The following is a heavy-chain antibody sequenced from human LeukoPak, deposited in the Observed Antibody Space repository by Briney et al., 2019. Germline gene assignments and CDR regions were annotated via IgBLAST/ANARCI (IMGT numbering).Heavy chain of an antibody. V-gene: IGHV4-31*03. Sequence: SETLSLTCTVSGGSISSGGYYWSWIRQHPGKGLEWIGYVYYSGSTYYNPSLKSRVTISVDTSKNQFSLKLSPVTAADTAVYYCARDGDGSGSFDYWGEGTLATVSS. D-gene: IGHD3-10*01. CDR2: VYYSGST. CDR1: GGSISSGGYY. CDR3: ARDGDGSGSFDY. J-gene: IGHJ4*02.